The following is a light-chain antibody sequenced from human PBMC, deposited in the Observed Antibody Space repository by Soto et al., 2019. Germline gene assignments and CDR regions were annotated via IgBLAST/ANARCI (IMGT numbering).Light chain of an antibody. CDR3: QQLSRYPLT. CDR2: SAS. J-gene: IGKJ4*01. CDR1: HDIGNY. Sequence: DIQMTQSPPSLSASVGDRVTITCQASHDIGNYLAWYQQRPGKPPDLLIYSASTLQSGVPSRFGGSGSETEFSLTIRALQPEDFATYYCQQLSRYPLTFGGGTKVDIK. V-gene: IGKV1-9*01.